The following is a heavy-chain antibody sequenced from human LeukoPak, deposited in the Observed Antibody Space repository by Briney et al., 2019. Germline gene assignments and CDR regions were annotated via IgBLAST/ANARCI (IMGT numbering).Heavy chain of an antibody. Sequence: WASVKVSCKASGYTFTSYYMHWVRQAPGQGLEWMGWISAYNGHTKYPQKLQGRVTMTTDTSTSTAYMELRSLRSDDTAVYYCARGFPPRRNYDSSGYYSYYFDYWGQGTLVTVSS. V-gene: IGHV1-18*04. CDR1: GYTFTSYY. CDR3: ARGFPPRRNYDSSGYYSYYFDY. J-gene: IGHJ4*02. D-gene: IGHD3-22*01. CDR2: ISAYNGHT.